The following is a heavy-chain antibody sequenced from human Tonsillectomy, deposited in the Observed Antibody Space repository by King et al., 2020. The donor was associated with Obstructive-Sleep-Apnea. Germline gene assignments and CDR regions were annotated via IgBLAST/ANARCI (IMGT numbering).Heavy chain of an antibody. CDR1: GFTFGDYS. Sequence: VQLVESGGGLVQPGRSLRLACTASGFTFGDYSISWFRQAPGKGLEWGGFIRRKAYGGTKEYAGSVKGRFTISRDDSKSIAYLQMNSLKTEDTAVYYCTRDRGYYYDSSGYYQDYWGQGTLVTVSS. D-gene: IGHD3-22*01. CDR2: IRRKAYGGTK. J-gene: IGHJ4*02. V-gene: IGHV3-49*03. CDR3: TRDRGYYYDSSGYYQDY.